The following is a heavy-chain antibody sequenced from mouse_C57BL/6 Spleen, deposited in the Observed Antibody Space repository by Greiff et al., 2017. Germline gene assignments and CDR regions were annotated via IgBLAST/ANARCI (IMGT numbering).Heavy chain of an antibody. V-gene: IGHV1-5*01. D-gene: IGHD1-1*01. J-gene: IGHJ1*03. CDR3: AREGYYGSSLYWYFDV. CDR2: IYPGNSDT. Sequence: EVQLQQSGTVLARPGASVKMSCKTSGYTFTSYWMHWVKQRPGQGLEWIGAIYPGNSDTSYNQKFKGKAKLTAVTSASTAYMELSSLTNEDSAVYYCAREGYYGSSLYWYFDVWGTGTTVTVSS. CDR1: GYTFTSYW.